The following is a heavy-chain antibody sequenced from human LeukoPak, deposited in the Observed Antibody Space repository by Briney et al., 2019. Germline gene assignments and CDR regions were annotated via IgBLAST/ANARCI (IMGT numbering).Heavy chain of an antibody. CDR1: GYTSTSYD. CDR3: ARGGSRGKWDDY. V-gene: IGHV1-8*01. D-gene: IGHD1-26*01. J-gene: IGHJ4*02. CDR2: MNPNSGNT. Sequence: ASVKVSCKASGYTSTSYDINWVRQATGQGLEWMGWMNPNSGNTGYAQKFQGRVTMTRNTSISTAYMELSSLRSEDTAVYYCARGGSRGKWDDYWGQGTLVTVSS.